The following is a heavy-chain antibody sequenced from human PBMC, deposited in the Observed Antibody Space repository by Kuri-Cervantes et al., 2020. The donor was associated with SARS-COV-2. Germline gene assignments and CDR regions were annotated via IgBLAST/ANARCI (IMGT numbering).Heavy chain of an antibody. CDR3: ARDRVVPGDYYYYGMDV. CDR2: IIPIFGTA. D-gene: IGHD2-15*01. V-gene: IGHV1-69*13. J-gene: IGHJ6*02. CDR1: GYTFTGYY. Sequence: SVKVSCKASGYTFTGYYMHWVRQAPGQGLEWMGGIIPIFGTANYAQKFQGRVTITADESTSTAYMELSSLRSEDTAVYYCARDRVVPGDYYYYGMDVWGQGTTVTVSS.